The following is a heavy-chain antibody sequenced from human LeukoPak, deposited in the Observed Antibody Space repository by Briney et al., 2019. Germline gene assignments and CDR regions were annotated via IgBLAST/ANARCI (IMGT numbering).Heavy chain of an antibody. CDR1: GFTFSSYS. Sequence: GGSLRLSCAASGFTFSSYSMYWVRQAPGEGLVWVAFIGHVAGDIFYGDSVRGRFNISRDDAKGSVYLQMNSLRVDDTAVYFCARDPYTGSMFDYWGHGTLVTVSS. CDR2: IGHVAGDI. D-gene: IGHD1-1*01. CDR3: ARDPYTGSMFDY. V-gene: IGHV3-21*01. J-gene: IGHJ4*01.